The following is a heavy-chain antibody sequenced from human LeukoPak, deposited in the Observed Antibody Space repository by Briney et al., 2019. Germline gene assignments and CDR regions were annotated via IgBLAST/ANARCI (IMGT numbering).Heavy chain of an antibody. CDR2: VTNSGAST. D-gene: IGHD1-26*01. CDR3: AKGLGGFDY. CDR1: GFTFSFFG. Sequence: GGSLRLSCAASGFTFSFFGMSWVRQAPGKGLEWVSGVTNSGASTYYADSVKGRFTISSDNSKNTLYLQMNSLRAEDTAVYYCAKGLGGFDYWGQGTLVTVSP. J-gene: IGHJ4*02. V-gene: IGHV3-23*01.